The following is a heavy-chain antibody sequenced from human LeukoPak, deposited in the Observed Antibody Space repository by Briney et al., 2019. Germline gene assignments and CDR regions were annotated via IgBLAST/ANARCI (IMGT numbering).Heavy chain of an antibody. D-gene: IGHD3-16*01. CDR1: GGSISSGSYY. V-gene: IGHV4-61*02. J-gene: IGHJ2*01. Sequence: SETLSLTCTVSGGSISSGSYYWSWIRQPAGKGLEWIGRIYTSGSTNYNPSLKSRVTISVDTSKNQFSLKLSSVTAADTAVYYCARWGEVYWYFDLWGRGTLVTVSS. CDR3: ARWGEVYWYFDL. CDR2: IYTSGST.